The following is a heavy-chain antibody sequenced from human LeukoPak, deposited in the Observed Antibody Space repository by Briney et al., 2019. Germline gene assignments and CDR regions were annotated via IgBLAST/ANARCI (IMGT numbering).Heavy chain of an antibody. J-gene: IGHJ4*02. CDR2: IYYTGST. V-gene: IGHV4-4*02. CDR1: VGSINSGNW. D-gene: IGHD6-19*01. CDR3: ARHYNSGWYFDY. Sequence: PSGTLSLTCAVSVGSINSGNWWSWVRQPPGKGLEWIGSIYYTGSTFYNPSLKSRVTISVDTSKNQFSLKLSSVTAADTAVYYCARHYNSGWYFDYWGQGTLVTVSS.